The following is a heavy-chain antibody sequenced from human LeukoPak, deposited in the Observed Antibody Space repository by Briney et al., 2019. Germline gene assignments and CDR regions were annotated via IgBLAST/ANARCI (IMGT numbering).Heavy chain of an antibody. CDR2: INPKSGGT. J-gene: IGHJ4*02. Sequence: ASVKVSCKASGYTFTNYYMHWVRQAPGLGFEWMGWINPKSGGTSYPQKFQGRLTMTRDTSISTAHMELSRLRSDDTAVYYCVPSANYYYFDYWGQGTLVTVSS. CDR3: VPSANYYYFDY. D-gene: IGHD4/OR15-4a*01. V-gene: IGHV1-2*02. CDR1: GYTFTNYY.